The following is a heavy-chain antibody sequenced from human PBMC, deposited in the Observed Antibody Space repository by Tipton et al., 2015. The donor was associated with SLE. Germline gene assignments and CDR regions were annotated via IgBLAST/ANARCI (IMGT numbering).Heavy chain of an antibody. CDR1: GGSISSYY. Sequence: TLSLTCTVSGGSISSYYWSWIRQPPGKGLEWIGYIYYSGSTNYNPSLKSRVTISVDTSKNQFSLKLSSVTAADTAVYYCARGDGDKNYFDYWGQGTLVTVSS. V-gene: IGHV4-59*12. J-gene: IGHJ4*02. CDR3: ARGDGDKNYFDY. CDR2: IYYSGST. D-gene: IGHD4-17*01.